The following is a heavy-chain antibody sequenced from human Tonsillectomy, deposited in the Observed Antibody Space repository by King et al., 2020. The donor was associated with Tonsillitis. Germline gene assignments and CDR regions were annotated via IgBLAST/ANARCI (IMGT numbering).Heavy chain of an antibody. D-gene: IGHD4/OR15-4a*01. Sequence: VQLQESGPGLVTPSGTLSLTCTVSGGSMSSHSWSWIRQSPGRGLEWIGHLFNAGSPNHNPSFKSRVTMSADTSKNLFSLKVTSVTAADTAVYYCARLVLTGPWGPYYFDYWGQGTLVTVSS. CDR3: ARLVLTGPWGPYYFDY. CDR1: GGSMSSHS. CDR2: LFNAGSP. V-gene: IGHV4-59*08. J-gene: IGHJ4*02.